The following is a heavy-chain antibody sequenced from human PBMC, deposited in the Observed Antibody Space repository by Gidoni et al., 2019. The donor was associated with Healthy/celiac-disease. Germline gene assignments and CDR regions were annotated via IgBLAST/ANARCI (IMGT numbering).Heavy chain of an antibody. CDR2: ISWNSGSI. J-gene: IGHJ4*02. CDR1: GFTLDDYA. Sequence: EVQLVESGGGLVQPGRSLRLSCAASGFTLDDYAMHWVRQAPGKGLEWVSGISWNSGSIGYADSVKGRFTISRDNAKNSLYLQMNSLRAEDTALYYCAKDSCSGGSCSPDYWGQGTLVTVSS. D-gene: IGHD2-15*01. CDR3: AKDSCSGGSCSPDY. V-gene: IGHV3-9*01.